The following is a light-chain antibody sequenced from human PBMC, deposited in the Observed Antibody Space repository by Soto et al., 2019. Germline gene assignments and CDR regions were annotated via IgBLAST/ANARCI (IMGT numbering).Light chain of an antibody. CDR3: QQYGGSPGFT. J-gene: IGKJ3*01. V-gene: IGKV3-20*01. Sequence: VLGKSLGTLSLSPGERATLSCRTSQTVCSTCLAWYQQKPGQAPRLLISGASNRATGIPDRFSGSGSGTDFTLTITRLEPDDFAVYYCQQYGGSPGFTFGPGTKVDIK. CDR2: GAS. CDR1: QTVCSTC.